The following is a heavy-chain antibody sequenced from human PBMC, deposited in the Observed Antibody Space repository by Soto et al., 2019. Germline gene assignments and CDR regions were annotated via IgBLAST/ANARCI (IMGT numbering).Heavy chain of an antibody. J-gene: IGHJ6*02. D-gene: IGHD6-13*01. V-gene: IGHV4-59*01. CDR2: IYYSGST. CDR1: GGSISSYY. CDR3: ERDQGYSRSWGYHNGMAV. Sequence: SETLSLTCSVYGGSISSYYWSWIRQPPGKGREWIGYIYYSGSTNYNRSLNSRVTISKDTSKNQFSLTMRCVTAADTAVYYCERDQGYSRSWGYHNGMAVRRQRTTVTVSS.